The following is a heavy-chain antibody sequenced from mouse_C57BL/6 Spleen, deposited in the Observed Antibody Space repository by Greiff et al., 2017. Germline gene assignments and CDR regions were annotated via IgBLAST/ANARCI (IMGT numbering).Heavy chain of an antibody. CDR3: ARSQWEGYFDY. Sequence: QVQLQQSGPELVKPGASVKISCKASGYAFSSSWMNWVKQRPGKGLEWIGRIYPGDGDTNYNGKFKGKATLTADKSSSTAYMQLSSLTSEDSAVYFCARSQWEGYFDYWGQGTTLTVSS. V-gene: IGHV1-82*01. CDR1: GYAFSSSW. CDR2: IYPGDGDT. J-gene: IGHJ2*01. D-gene: IGHD1-3*01.